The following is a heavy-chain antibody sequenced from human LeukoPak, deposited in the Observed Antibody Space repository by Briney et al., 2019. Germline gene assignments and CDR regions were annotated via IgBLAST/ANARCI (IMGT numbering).Heavy chain of an antibody. CDR1: GFTFSSYS. J-gene: IGHJ6*03. CDR2: ISSSSSYI. CDR3: AREFFGYYYYMDV. Sequence: GGSLRLSCAASGFTFSSYSMNWVRQAPGKGLEWVSSISSSSSYIYYADSVKGRFTISRDNAKNSLYLQMNSLRAEDTAVYYCAREFFGYYYYMDVWGTGTTVTVSS. V-gene: IGHV3-21*01. D-gene: IGHD3-16*01.